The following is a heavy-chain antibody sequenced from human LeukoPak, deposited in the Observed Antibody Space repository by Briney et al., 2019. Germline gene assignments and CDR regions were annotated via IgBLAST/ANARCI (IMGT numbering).Heavy chain of an antibody. Sequence: PGGSLRLSCAASGFTFSAYAMRWVRQAPGKGLEYVSAIGGDGGGTYYANSVKGRFTISRDNSKNTLYLHMGSLTTEDMAGYYCARDLGGVAEYYFDYWGQGILVTVSS. CDR3: ARDLGGVAEYYFDY. V-gene: IGHV3-64*01. D-gene: IGHD6-19*01. CDR2: IGGDGGGT. J-gene: IGHJ4*02. CDR1: GFTFSAYA.